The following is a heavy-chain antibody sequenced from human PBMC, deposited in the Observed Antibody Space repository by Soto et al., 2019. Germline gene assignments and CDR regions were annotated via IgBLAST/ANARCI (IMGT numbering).Heavy chain of an antibody. V-gene: IGHV4-34*01. D-gene: IGHD5-12*01. CDR1: GGSFSGYY. CDR3: ARDRATIVSRYWFDP. Sequence: SETLSLTCAVYGGSFSGYYWSWIRQPPGKGLEWIGEINHSGSTNYNPSLKSRVTISVDTSKNQFSLKLSSVAAAATAVYYCARDRATIVSRYWFDPWGQGTLVT. J-gene: IGHJ5*02. CDR2: INHSGST.